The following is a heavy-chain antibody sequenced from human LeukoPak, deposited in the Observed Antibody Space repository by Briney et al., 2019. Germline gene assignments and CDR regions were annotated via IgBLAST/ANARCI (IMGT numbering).Heavy chain of an antibody. V-gene: IGHV4-39*01. J-gene: IGHJ5*02. Sequence: SETLSLTCTVSGGSISSSSYYWGWIRQPPGKGLEWIGSIYYTGSTYYNPSLKSRVTISVDTSKNQFSLKLSSVTAADTAVYYCARGQYSYGPWGQGTLVTVSS. D-gene: IGHD5-18*01. CDR1: GGSISSSSYY. CDR2: IYYTGST. CDR3: ARGQYSYGP.